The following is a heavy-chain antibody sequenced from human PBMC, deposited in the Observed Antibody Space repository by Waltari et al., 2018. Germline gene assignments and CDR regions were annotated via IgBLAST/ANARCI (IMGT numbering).Heavy chain of an antibody. CDR1: GDSLSSSTSY. CDR3: ARHGRVVDVVVVVAATTIDY. D-gene: IGHD2-15*01. V-gene: IGHV4-39*01. J-gene: IGHJ4*02. CDR2: IFESGST. Sequence: QLQLQESGPGLVKTSETLCLTCTVSGDSLSSSTSYCGWIRLPPGKGLEWIGSIFESGSTYYNPSFYSRVTISVDTSKNQFSLQLSSVTAADTAVYYCARHGRVVDVVVVVAATTIDYWGQGTLVTVSS.